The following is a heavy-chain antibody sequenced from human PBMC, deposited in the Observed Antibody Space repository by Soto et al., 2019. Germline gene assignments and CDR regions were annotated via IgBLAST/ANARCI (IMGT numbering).Heavy chain of an antibody. CDR3: TRRVGLYGMDV. CDR1: GFTFSGSA. J-gene: IGHJ6*02. V-gene: IGHV3-73*01. CDR2: IRSKANSYAT. Sequence: PGGSLRLSCAASGFTFSGSAMHWVRQASGKGLEWVGRIRSKANSYATAYAASVKGRFTISRDDSKNTAYLQMNSLKTEDTAVYYCTRRVGLYGMDVWGQGTTVTVSS.